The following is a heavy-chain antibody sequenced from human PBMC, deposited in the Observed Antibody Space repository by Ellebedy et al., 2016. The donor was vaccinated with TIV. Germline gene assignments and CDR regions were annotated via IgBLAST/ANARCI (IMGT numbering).Heavy chain of an antibody. Sequence: GGSLRLSXAASGFTFDDYAMHWVRQAPGKGLEWVSGISWNSGSIGYADSVKGRFTISRDNAKNSLYLQMNSLRAEDTALYYCAKSSGWDGVGYGMDVWGQGITVTVSS. CDR1: GFTFDDYA. D-gene: IGHD6-19*01. V-gene: IGHV3-9*01. J-gene: IGHJ6*02. CDR3: AKSSGWDGVGYGMDV. CDR2: ISWNSGSI.